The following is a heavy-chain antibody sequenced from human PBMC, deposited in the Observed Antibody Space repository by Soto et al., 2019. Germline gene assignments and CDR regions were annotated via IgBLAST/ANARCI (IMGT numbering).Heavy chain of an antibody. J-gene: IGHJ3*02. CDR1: GYTFSSYV. Sequence: ASVKVACRGSGYTFSSYVIEWVLQATGQGLEWMGWMNPNSGNTGYAQKFQGRVTMTRNTSISTAYMELSSLRSEDTAVYYCARAPTSTVTTSDYAFDIWGQGTMVTGSS. V-gene: IGHV1-8*01. CDR2: MNPNSGNT. D-gene: IGHD4-17*01. CDR3: ARAPTSTVTTSDYAFDI.